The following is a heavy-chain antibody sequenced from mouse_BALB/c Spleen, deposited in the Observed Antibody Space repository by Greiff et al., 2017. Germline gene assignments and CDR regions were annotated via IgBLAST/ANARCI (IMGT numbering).Heavy chain of an antibody. Sequence: VQGVESGAELVRPGTSVKVSCKASGYAFTNYLIEWVKQRPGQGLEWIGVINPGSGGTNYNEKFKGKATLTADKSSSTAYMQLSSLTSDDSAVYFCARSICDRRAFDYWGQGTTLTVSS. CDR3: ARSICDRRAFDY. D-gene: IGHD2-13*01. V-gene: IGHV1-54*01. J-gene: IGHJ2*01. CDR2: INPGSGGT. CDR1: GYAFTNYL.